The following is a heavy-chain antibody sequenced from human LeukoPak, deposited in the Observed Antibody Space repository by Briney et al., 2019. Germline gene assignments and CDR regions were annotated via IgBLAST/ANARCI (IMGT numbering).Heavy chain of an antibody. J-gene: IGHJ3*02. D-gene: IGHD3-10*01. CDR2: ISYSGST. V-gene: IGHV4-59*01. CDR3: ASTMVRGGDDAFDI. Sequence: SETLSLTCTVSGGSISSYYWSWIRQPPGKGLEWIGYISYSGSTNYNPSLKSRVTISVDTSKNQFSLKLSSVTAADTAVYYCASTMVRGGDDAFDIWGQGTMVTVSS. CDR1: GGSISSYY.